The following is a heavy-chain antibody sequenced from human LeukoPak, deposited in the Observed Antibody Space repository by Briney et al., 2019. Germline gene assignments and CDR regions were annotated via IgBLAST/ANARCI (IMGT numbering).Heavy chain of an antibody. CDR3: ASSSGYFPFDY. D-gene: IGHD3-22*01. V-gene: IGHV4-34*01. CDR2: INHSGST. CDR1: GGSFSGYY. J-gene: IGHJ4*02. Sequence: SETLSLTCAVYGGSFSGYYWSWIRQPPGKGLEWIGEINHSGSTNYNPSPKSRVTISVDTSKNQFSLKPSSVTAADTAVYYCASSSGYFPFDYWGQGTLVTVSS.